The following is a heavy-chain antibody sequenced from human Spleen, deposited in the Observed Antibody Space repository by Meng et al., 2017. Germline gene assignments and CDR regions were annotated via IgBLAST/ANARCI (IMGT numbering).Heavy chain of an antibody. CDR3: ARQGSGIKNDY. Sequence: KVSCKGSGYSFTSYWIGWVRQVPGQGLEWMAIINPGDSDTRYSPSFLGQVTISVDKSISTAYLQWSSLKASDTAMYYCARQGSGIKNDYWGQGTLVTVSS. CDR1: GYSFTSYW. D-gene: IGHD2-15*01. V-gene: IGHV5-51*01. CDR2: INPGDSDT. J-gene: IGHJ4*02.